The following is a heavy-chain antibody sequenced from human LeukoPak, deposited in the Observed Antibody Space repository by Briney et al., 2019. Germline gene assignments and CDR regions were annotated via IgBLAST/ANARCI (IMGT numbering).Heavy chain of an antibody. V-gene: IGHV3-21*01. Sequence: GVSLRLSCAASGFTFSSYSMNWVRQAPGKGLEWVSSISSSSSYIYYADSVKGRFTISRDNAKNSLYLQMNSLRAEDTAVYYCARPDLGYCSGGSCLSYYMDVWGKGTTVTVSS. CDR3: ARPDLGYCSGGSCLSYYMDV. J-gene: IGHJ6*03. CDR1: GFTFSSYS. CDR2: ISSSSSYI. D-gene: IGHD2-15*01.